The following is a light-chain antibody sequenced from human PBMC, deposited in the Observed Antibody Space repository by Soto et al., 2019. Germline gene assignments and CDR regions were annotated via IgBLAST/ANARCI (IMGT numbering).Light chain of an antibody. V-gene: IGKV1-5*03. CDR1: QSSNW. CDR3: QQYNSHSWT. J-gene: IGKJ1*01. Sequence: DIQMTQSPSTLSASVGDSATITCRASQSSNWLAWYQQKPGKAPKFLIYKASNLESGVPSRFSGSGSGTEFTLTIISLQPDDLATYYCQQYNSHSWTFGQGTKVEIK. CDR2: KAS.